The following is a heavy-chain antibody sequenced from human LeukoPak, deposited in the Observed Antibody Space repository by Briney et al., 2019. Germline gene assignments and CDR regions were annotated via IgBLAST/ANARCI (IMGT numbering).Heavy chain of an antibody. J-gene: IGHJ4*02. CDR3: ARDQVGATPTDY. D-gene: IGHD1-26*01. CDR2: INGDGGST. V-gene: IGHV3-74*01. Sequence: PGGSLRLSCAASGFTFSNYWMHWVRQVPGKGLLWVSHINGDGGSTGYADSVKGRFTISRDNAKNTLYLHMNSLRAEDTAVYYCARDQVGATPTDYWGQGTLVTVSS. CDR1: GFTFSNYW.